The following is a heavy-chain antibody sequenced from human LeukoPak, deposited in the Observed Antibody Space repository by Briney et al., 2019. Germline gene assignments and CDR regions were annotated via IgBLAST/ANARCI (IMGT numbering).Heavy chain of an antibody. J-gene: IGHJ4*02. Sequence: ASVKVSCRASGYTFTSYGISWVRQAPGQGLEWMGWNSAYNGNTNYAQKLQGRVTMTTDTSTSTAYMELRSLRSDDTAVYYCARDVRGVSGYYPYYFDYWGQGTLVTVSS. D-gene: IGHD3-22*01. V-gene: IGHV1-18*01. CDR2: NSAYNGNT. CDR1: GYTFTSYG. CDR3: ARDVRGVSGYYPYYFDY.